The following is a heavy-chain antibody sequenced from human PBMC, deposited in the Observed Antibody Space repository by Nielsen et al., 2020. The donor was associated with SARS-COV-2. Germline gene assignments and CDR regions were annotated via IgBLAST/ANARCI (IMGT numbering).Heavy chain of an antibody. CDR3: ARDPGYCSGGSCYGSRYYFDY. J-gene: IGHJ4*02. CDR2: ISSSSSYI. V-gene: IGHV3-21*01. D-gene: IGHD2-15*01. Sequence: WIRQPPGKGLEWVSSISSSSSYIYYADSVKGQFTISRDNAKNSLYLQMNSLRAEDTAVYYCARDPGYCSGGSCYGSRYYFDYWGQGTLVTVSS.